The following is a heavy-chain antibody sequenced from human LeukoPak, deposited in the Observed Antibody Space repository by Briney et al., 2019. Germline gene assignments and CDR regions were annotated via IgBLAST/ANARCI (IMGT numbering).Heavy chain of an antibody. D-gene: IGHD3-22*01. CDR1: GFTFSSYW. Sequence: GGSLRLSCAASGFTFSSYWMHWVRQAPGKGPVWVSRINSDWTGTMYADSVKGRFTISRDNAKNSLYLQMNSLRAEDTAVYYCARGYSSGLVFFDYWGQGTLVTVSS. CDR3: ARGYSSGLVFFDY. J-gene: IGHJ4*02. V-gene: IGHV3-74*03. CDR2: INSDWTGT.